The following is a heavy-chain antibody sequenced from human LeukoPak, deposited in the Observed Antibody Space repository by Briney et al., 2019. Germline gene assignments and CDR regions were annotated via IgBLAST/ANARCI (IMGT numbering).Heavy chain of an antibody. CDR1: GFTFSDYY. D-gene: IGHD6-13*01. V-gene: IGHV3-11*06. Sequence: PGGSLRLSCAASGFTFSDYYMSWIREAPGKGMEWVSYISSSSSYTNYADSVKGRFTISRDNAKNSLYLQMNSLRAEDTAVYYCAIGGSSWYDYWGQGTLVTVSS. CDR2: ISSSSSYT. J-gene: IGHJ4*02. CDR3: AIGGSSWYDY.